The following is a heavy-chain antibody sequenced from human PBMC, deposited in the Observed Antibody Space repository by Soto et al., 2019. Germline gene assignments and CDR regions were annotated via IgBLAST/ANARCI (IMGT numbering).Heavy chain of an antibody. CDR2: INPSGGST. V-gene: IGHV1-46*01. J-gene: IGHJ5*02. Sequence: ASVKVSCKASGYTFTSYYIHWVRQAPGQGLEWMGIINPSGGSTRYAQKFQGRVTITRDVSTNTAYMELRSLRSDDTAVYYCARDPVGGNWFDPWGQGTLVTVSS. CDR1: GYTFTSYY. D-gene: IGHD1-26*01. CDR3: ARDPVGGNWFDP.